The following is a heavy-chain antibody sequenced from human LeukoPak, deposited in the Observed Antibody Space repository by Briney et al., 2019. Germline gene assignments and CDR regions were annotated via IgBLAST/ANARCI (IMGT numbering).Heavy chain of an antibody. CDR3: ARVIMPSYYYYMGV. V-gene: IGHV1-8*01. CDR1: GYTFTSYD. D-gene: IGHD2-2*01. CDR2: MNPNSGNT. Sequence: ASVKVSCKASGYTFTSYDINWVRQAPGQGLEWMGWMNPNSGNTGYAQKFQGRVTMTRNTSISTAYMELSSLRSEDTAVYYCARVIMPSYYYYMGVWGKGTTVTISS. J-gene: IGHJ6*03.